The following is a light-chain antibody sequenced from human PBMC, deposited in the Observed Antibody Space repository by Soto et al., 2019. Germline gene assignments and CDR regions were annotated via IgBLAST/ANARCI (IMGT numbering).Light chain of an antibody. J-gene: IGLJ1*01. Sequence: QSVLTQPHSASGTPGQRVTISCSGSSSNIGTSSVHWFQQLPGTAPKLLISTTNQRPSGVPERFSGSKSGTSASLAISGLQSEDEADYYCAAWDVRLNGHVFGTGTKLTVL. CDR2: TTN. CDR1: SSNIGTSS. CDR3: AAWDVRLNGHV. V-gene: IGLV1-44*01.